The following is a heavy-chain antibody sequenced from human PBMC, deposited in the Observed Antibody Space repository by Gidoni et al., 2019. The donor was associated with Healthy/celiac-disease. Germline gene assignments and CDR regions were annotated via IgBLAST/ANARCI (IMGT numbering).Heavy chain of an antibody. J-gene: IGHJ4*02. Sequence: EVQLVESGGGLVKPGGSLRLSCAASGFTFSSYSMNWVRQAPGKGLEWVSSISSSSSYINYADSVKGRFTISRDNAKNSLYLQMNSLRAEDTAVYYCARGKGTAAGTMWGQGTLVTVSS. CDR3: ARGKGTAAGTM. CDR2: ISSSSSYI. CDR1: GFTFSSYS. V-gene: IGHV3-21*01. D-gene: IGHD6-13*01.